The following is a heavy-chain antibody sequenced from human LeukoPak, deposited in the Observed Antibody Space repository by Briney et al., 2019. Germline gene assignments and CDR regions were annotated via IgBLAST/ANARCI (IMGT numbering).Heavy chain of an antibody. CDR1: GYTFTGYG. V-gene: IGHV1-18*01. D-gene: IGHD2-15*01. J-gene: IGHJ1*01. CDR3: ARVGCSGGSCYSSADF. Sequence: EASVKVSCKTSGYTFTGYGISWVRQAPGQGLEWMGWISGYNGNTNYAQKFQGRVTLTTDTSTSTADMELRSLRPDDTAVYYCARVGCSGGSCYSSADFWGQGTLVTVSS. CDR2: ISGYNGNT.